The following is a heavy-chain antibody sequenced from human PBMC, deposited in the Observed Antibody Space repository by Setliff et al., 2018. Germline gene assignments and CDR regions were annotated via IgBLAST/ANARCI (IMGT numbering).Heavy chain of an antibody. CDR3: ARRPPNGFGEFGNAFDI. Sequence: SLRLSCAASGFTFSSYSMNWVRQAPGKGLEWVSSISSSSYIYYADSVKGRFTISRDNAKNSLYLQMNSLRAEDTAVYYCARRPPNGFGEFGNAFDIWGQGTMVTVSS. D-gene: IGHD3-10*01. CDR1: GFTFSSYS. J-gene: IGHJ3*02. V-gene: IGHV3-21*01. CDR2: ISSSSYI.